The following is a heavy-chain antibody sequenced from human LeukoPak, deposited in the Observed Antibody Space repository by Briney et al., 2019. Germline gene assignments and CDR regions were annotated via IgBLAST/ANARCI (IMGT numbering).Heavy chain of an antibody. J-gene: IGHJ4*02. CDR1: GYTFISYA. CDR3: ARAFGYGSAWSPGY. V-gene: IGHV1-8*01. CDR2: IHGGTGNT. D-gene: IGHD6-19*01. Sequence: ASVKVSCKASGYTFISYAIHWVRQAPGQRLEWMGWIHGGTGNTGYAQKFQGRVTMTRNTSISTAYMELSSLRSEDTAVYYCARAFGYGSAWSPGYWGQGTLVTVSS.